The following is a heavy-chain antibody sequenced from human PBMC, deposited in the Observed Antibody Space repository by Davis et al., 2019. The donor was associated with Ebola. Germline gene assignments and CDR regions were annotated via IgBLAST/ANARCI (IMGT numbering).Heavy chain of an antibody. CDR1: GFTFDDYA. V-gene: IGHV3-23*01. J-gene: IGHJ4*02. D-gene: IGHD5-18*01. Sequence: GGSLRLSCAASGFTFDDYAMHWVRQAPGKGLEWVAGISGTGDNTYYADSVKGRFTISRDNSRNSLSLQMNSLRGDDTAIYYCAKREGYGQVDYWGQGTLVTVSS. CDR2: ISGTGDNT. CDR3: AKREGYGQVDY.